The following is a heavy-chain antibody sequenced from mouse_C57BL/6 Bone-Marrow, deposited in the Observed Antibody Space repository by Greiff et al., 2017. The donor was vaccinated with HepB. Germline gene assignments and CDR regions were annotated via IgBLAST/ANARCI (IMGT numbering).Heavy chain of an antibody. D-gene: IGHD1-1*01. J-gene: IGHJ1*03. Sequence: QVQLQQPGAELVKPGASVKMSCKASGYTFTSYWITWVKQRPGQGLEWIGDIYPGSGSTNYNDKFKSKATLTVDTSSSTAYMQLSSLTSEDSAVYYCTRYYYGSSLWYFDVWGTGTTVTVSS. CDR1: GYTFTSYW. CDR3: TRYYYGSSLWYFDV. V-gene: IGHV1-55*01. CDR2: IYPGSGST.